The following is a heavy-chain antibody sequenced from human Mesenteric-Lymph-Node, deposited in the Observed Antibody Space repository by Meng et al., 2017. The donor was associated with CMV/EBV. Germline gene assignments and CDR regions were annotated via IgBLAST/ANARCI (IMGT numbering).Heavy chain of an antibody. J-gene: IGHJ6*02. D-gene: IGHD2-2*01. CDR3: ARDEGIVVATGMDV. Sequence: GSLRLSCAASGFTFSSYAMSWVRQAPGKGLEWIGESNHTGSTKYNPSLKSRVIMAVDTPKRHFSLKLSSVTAADTAIYYCARDEGIVVATGMDVWGQGTTVTVSS. CDR2: SNHTGST. CDR1: GFTFSSYA. V-gene: IGHV4-34*01.